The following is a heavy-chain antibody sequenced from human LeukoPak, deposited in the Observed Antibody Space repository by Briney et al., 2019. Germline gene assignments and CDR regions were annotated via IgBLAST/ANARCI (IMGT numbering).Heavy chain of an antibody. CDR1: GVSINTCCYY. J-gene: IGHJ4*02. CDR2: KHYSGST. V-gene: IGHV4-61*01. Sequence: SETLFLTCDVSGVSINTCCYYWTWIRQPPGKGLEWIGYKHYSGSTRYNSSLRSRLTISLDSSKNQFSLRLTSVTAADTAVYYCARGRSYGFDFDSWGPGTLVIVSS. CDR3: ARGRSYGFDFDS. D-gene: IGHD5-18*01.